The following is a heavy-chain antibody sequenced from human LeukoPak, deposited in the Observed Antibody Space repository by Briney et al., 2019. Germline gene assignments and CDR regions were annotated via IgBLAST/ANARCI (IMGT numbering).Heavy chain of an antibody. D-gene: IGHD6-13*01. J-gene: IGHJ4*02. CDR2: ISTYNGKT. Sequence: ASVKVSCKASVYAFTSYGISWVREAPGQGREWMGWISTYNGKTNYARKVQARVTMTTDTSTSTAYKELRSPISDDPAVYYCASSRSELGPFRVKQQLVWGYFDYWGQGTLVTVSS. CDR1: VYAFTSYG. CDR3: ASSRSELGPFRVKQQLVWGYFDY. V-gene: IGHV1-18*01.